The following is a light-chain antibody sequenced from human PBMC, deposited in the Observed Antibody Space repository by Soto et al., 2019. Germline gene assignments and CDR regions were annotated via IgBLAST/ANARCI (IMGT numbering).Light chain of an antibody. V-gene: IGLV2-23*01. CDR1: SSNVGTYDL. CDR2: EGT. Sequence: QSVLTRPASVSASPGQSITISCTGTSSNVGTYDLVSWYQHHPDKAPKLIIYEGTKRPSGISSRFSGSKSGNTASLTISGLQAEDDADYYCCSFAVGAALVFGGGTKVTVL. J-gene: IGLJ2*01. CDR3: CSFAVGAALV.